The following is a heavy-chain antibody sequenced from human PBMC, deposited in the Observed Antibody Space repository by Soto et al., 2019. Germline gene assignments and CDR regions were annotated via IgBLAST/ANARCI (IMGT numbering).Heavy chain of an antibody. J-gene: IGHJ4*02. V-gene: IGHV4-34*01. CDR2: INHSGST. Sequence: PSETLSLTCAVYGGSFSGYYWTWIRQPPGTGLEWIGEINHSGSTNYNPSLKSRVTISVDTSKNQFSLKLTSVTAADTAVYYCARDSGYNYAPSWGQGTLVTVSP. CDR1: GGSFSGYY. CDR3: ARDSGYNYAPS. D-gene: IGHD5-18*01.